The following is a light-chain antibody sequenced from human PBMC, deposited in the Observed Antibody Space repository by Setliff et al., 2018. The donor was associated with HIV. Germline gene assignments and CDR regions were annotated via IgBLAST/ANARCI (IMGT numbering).Light chain of an antibody. Sequence: QSALTQPASVSGSPGQSITISCTGTGSDVVDYNYVSWYQQYPGKAPKLMIYAVSNRPSGVSNRFSGSKSGNTASLTISGLQAEDEADYYCSSYTSSSTLFGGGTKVTVL. J-gene: IGLJ2*01. CDR2: AVS. CDR1: GSDVVDYNY. CDR3: SSYTSSSTL. V-gene: IGLV2-14*03.